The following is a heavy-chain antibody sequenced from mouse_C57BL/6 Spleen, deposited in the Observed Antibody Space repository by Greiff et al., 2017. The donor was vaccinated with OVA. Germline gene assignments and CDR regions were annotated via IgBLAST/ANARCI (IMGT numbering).Heavy chain of an antibody. CDR2: ISGGGGNT. J-gene: IGHJ2*01. D-gene: IGHD2-5*01. V-gene: IGHV5-9*01. CDR3: ARHQYSNYVEVFDY. Sequence: EVKLVESGGGLVKPGGSLKLSCAASGFTFSSYTMSWVRQTPEKRLEWVATISGGGGNTYYPDSVKGRFTISRDNAKNTLYLQMSSLRSEDTALYYCARHQYSNYVEVFDYWGQGTTLTVSS. CDR1: GFTFSSYT.